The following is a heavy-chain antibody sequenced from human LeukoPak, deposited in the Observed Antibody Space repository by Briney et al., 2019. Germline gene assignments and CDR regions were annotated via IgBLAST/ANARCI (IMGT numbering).Heavy chain of an antibody. Sequence: ASVKVSCKASGGTFSSYAISWVRQAPGQGLEWMGGIIPIFGTANYAQEFQGRVTITADESTSTAYMELSSLRSEDTAVYYCALLEGNYYGSGSYYKYFDYWGQGTLVTVSS. CDR1: GGTFSSYA. J-gene: IGHJ4*02. CDR3: ALLEGNYYGSGSYYKYFDY. D-gene: IGHD3-10*01. CDR2: IIPIFGTA. V-gene: IGHV1-69*13.